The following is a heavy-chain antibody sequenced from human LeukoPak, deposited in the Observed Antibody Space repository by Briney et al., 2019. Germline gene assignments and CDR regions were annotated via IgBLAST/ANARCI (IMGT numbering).Heavy chain of an antibody. V-gene: IGHV1-69*04. Sequence: ASVKVSCKASGGTFSSYAISWVRQAPGQGLEWMGRIIPILGIANYAQKFQGRVTITADKSTSTAYMELSSLRSEDSAVYYCATPTFSYYYGMDVWGQGTTVTVSS. CDR3: ATPTFSYYYGMDV. CDR2: IIPILGIA. D-gene: IGHD3-16*01. J-gene: IGHJ6*02. CDR1: GGTFSSYA.